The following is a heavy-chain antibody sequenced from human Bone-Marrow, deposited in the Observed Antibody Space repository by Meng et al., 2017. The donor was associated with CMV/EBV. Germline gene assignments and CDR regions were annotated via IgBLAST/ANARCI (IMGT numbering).Heavy chain of an antibody. Sequence: SETLSLTCAVYGGSISGYYWSWIRQPPGKGLEWIGYVYYSGSTNYNPSLKSRVTMSVDTSKNQFSLNLNSVTAADTAVYYCARFLGRDYFDFWAQGTLVTVSS. V-gene: IGHV4-59*01. CDR1: GGSISGYY. CDR2: VYYSGST. J-gene: IGHJ4*02. CDR3: ARFLGRDYFDF. D-gene: IGHD3-10*01.